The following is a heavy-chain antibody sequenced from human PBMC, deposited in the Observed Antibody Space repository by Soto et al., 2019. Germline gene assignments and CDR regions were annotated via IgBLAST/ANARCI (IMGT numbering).Heavy chain of an antibody. D-gene: IGHD6-19*01. V-gene: IGHV4-4*02. CDR3: ARLMHSSGADY. Sequence: KTSETLSLTCAVSGGSISSTNWWTWVRQPPGKGLEWIGEIDHSGSTNYNPSLKSRVTISVDKSRNQFSLKLSSVTAADTAVYYCARLMHSSGADYWAQGTLVTVS. J-gene: IGHJ4*02. CDR1: GGSISSTNW. CDR2: IDHSGST.